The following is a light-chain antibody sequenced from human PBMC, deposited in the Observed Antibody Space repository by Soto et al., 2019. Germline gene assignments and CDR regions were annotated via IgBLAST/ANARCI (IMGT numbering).Light chain of an antibody. Sequence: DIQMTQSPSVVSASVGDRVTITCRASQGISNYLAWFQQKPGKVPKRLIYIASTLQSWVPSRFSGSGSGTEFNITISSLQPEDFATYYCLQHYNYPRTFGQGTKVDIK. CDR1: QGISNY. V-gene: IGKV1-17*03. CDR3: LQHYNYPRT. J-gene: IGKJ1*01. CDR2: IAS.